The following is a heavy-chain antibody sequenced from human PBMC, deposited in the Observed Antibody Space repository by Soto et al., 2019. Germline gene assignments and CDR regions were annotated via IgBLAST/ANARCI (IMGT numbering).Heavy chain of an antibody. CDR3: ARGANYAGDY. CDR2: TNGDGSAT. D-gene: IGHD1-7*01. V-gene: IGHV3-74*01. Sequence: EVQLVQSGGGFVQPGGSLRLSCAASGFTFSSVSIYWVRQAPNKGLVWVSRTNGDGSATTYADSVKGRFTVSRDNAKNTVYLQMDNLRGEDTAIYFCARGANYAGDYWGQGTLVTVSS. CDR1: GFTFSSVS. J-gene: IGHJ4*02.